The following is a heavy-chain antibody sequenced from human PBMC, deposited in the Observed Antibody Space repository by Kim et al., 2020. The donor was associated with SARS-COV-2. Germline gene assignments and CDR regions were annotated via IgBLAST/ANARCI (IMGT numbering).Heavy chain of an antibody. CDR2: ISPTGSAI. J-gene: IGHJ4*02. Sequence: GGSLRLSCGGSGFVFSDYYMSWFRQAPGKGLEWVSYISPTGSAIYYIDSVEGRFTISRDSAKNSLYLQMNSVRDEDAAVYYCASGMGAYYHFDYWGQGTLVTVSS. CDR1: GFVFSDYY. CDR3: ASGMGAYYHFDY. V-gene: IGHV3-11*01. D-gene: IGHD1-26*01.